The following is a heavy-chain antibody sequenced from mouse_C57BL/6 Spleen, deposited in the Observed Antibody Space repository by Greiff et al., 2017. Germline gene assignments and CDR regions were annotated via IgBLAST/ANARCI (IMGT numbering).Heavy chain of an antibody. CDR2: FYPGSGSI. J-gene: IGHJ2*01. V-gene: IGHV1-62-2*01. CDR1: GYTFTEYT. Sequence: QVQLQQSGAELVKPGASVKLSCKASGYTFTEYTIHWVKQRSGQGLEWIGWFYPGSGSIKYNEKFKDKATLTADKSSSTAYMELSRLTSEDSAVYFGARHEDREEPHTVVAHFDYWGQGTTLTVSS. D-gene: IGHD1-1*01. CDR3: ARHEDREEPHTVVAHFDY.